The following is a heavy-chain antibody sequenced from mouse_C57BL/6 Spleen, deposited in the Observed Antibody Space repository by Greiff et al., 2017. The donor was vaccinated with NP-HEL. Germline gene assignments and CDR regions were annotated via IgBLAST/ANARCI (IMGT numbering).Heavy chain of an antibody. CDR1: GYTFTSYW. CDR3: APYYGNLDWYFDV. CDR2: IDPSDSYT. Sequence: QVQLQQSGAELVKPGASVKLSCKASGYTFTSYWMQWVKQRPGQGLEWIGEIDPSDSYTNYNQKFKGKATLTVDTSSSTAYMQLSSLTSEDSAVYYCAPYYGNLDWYFDVWGTGTTVTVSS. J-gene: IGHJ1*03. D-gene: IGHD2-10*01. V-gene: IGHV1-50*01.